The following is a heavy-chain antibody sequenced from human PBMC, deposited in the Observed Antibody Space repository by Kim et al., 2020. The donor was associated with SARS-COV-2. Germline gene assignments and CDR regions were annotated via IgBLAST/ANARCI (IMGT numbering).Heavy chain of an antibody. J-gene: IGHJ5*02. V-gene: IGHV4-4*02. D-gene: IGHD6-13*01. Sequence: SETLSLTCTVSGGSISSSNWWTWVRQPPGKGLEWIGEIYHSGSTNYNPSLKSRVSISLDKSKSQFSLKLTSVTAADTAMYYCARDHAAGKYNWFDPWGQGTLVTVSS. CDR1: GGSISSSNW. CDR2: IYHSGST. CDR3: ARDHAAGKYNWFDP.